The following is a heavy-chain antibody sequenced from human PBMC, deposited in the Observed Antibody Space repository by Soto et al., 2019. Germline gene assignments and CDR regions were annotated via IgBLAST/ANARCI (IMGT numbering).Heavy chain of an antibody. CDR2: ISSSSSYI. V-gene: IGHV3-21*01. J-gene: IGHJ3*02. D-gene: IGHD1-20*01. CDR3: ARVWRYIWNDDYINDAFDI. Sequence: EVQLVESGGGLVKPGGALRLSCAASGFTFSSYSMNWVRQAPGKGLEWVSSISSSSSYIYYADSVKGRFTISRDNAKNSLYLQMNSLRAEDTAVYYCARVWRYIWNDDYINDAFDIWGQGTMVTVSS. CDR1: GFTFSSYS.